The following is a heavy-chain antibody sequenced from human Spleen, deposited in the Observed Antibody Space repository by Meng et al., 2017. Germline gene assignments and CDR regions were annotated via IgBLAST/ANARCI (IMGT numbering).Heavy chain of an antibody. J-gene: IGHJ4*02. V-gene: IGHV3-23*01. Sequence: GESLKISCAASGFTFSSYAMSWVRQAPGKGLEWVSAISGSGGSTYYADSVKGRFTISRDNSKNTLYLQMNSLRAEDTAVYYCAKDSDYGDYGIDYWGQGTLVTVSS. CDR3: AKDSDYGDYGIDY. D-gene: IGHD4-17*01. CDR1: GFTFSSYA. CDR2: ISGSGGST.